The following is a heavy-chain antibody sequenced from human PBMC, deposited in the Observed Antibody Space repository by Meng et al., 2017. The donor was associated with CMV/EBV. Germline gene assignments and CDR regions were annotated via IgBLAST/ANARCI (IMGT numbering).Heavy chain of an antibody. Sequence: GESLKISCAASGFTFSSYAMHWVRQAPGKGLEWVAVISYDGSNKYYADSVKGRFTISRDNSKNTLYLQMNSLRAEDTAVYYCVRLDFWSGYYYFDYWGQGTLVTV. CDR2: ISYDGSNK. D-gene: IGHD3-3*01. CDR3: VRLDFWSGYYYFDY. V-gene: IGHV3-30*04. J-gene: IGHJ4*02. CDR1: GFTFSSYA.